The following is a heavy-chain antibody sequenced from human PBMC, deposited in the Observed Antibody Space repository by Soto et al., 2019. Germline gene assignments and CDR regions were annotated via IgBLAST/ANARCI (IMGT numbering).Heavy chain of an antibody. CDR1: GGSFSGYY. V-gene: IGHV4-34*01. J-gene: IGHJ4*02. CDR3: ARTSAIAAATKFDY. D-gene: IGHD6-13*01. CDR2: INHSGST. Sequence: QVQLQQWGAGLLKPSETLSLTCAVYGGSFSGYYWSWIRQPPGKGLEWIGEINHSGSTTYNPSLKSRVTISVDTSKNQFSLKLSSVTAAATAVYYCARTSAIAAATKFDYWGQGTLVTVSS.